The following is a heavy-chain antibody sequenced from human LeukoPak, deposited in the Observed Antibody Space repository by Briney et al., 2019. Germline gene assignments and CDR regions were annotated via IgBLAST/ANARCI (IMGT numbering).Heavy chain of an antibody. Sequence: PGGSLRLSCAASGFTFSSHAMSWVRQAPGKGLEWVSGITDSGGSTSYADSVKGRLTISRDNSKNTLSLQMNSLRAEDTAVYYCAKTRGSGYGNVFDYWGQGTLVTVSS. V-gene: IGHV3-23*01. CDR2: ITDSGGST. D-gene: IGHD3-22*01. J-gene: IGHJ4*02. CDR3: AKTRGSGYGNVFDY. CDR1: GFTFSSHA.